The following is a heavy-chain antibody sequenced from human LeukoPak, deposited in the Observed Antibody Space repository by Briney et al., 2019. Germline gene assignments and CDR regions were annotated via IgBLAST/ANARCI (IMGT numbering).Heavy chain of an antibody. CDR2: INHSGST. CDR1: GGSFSGYY. D-gene: IGHD2-15*01. CDR3: ARGGSGGSPILGRANDY. V-gene: IGHV4-34*01. J-gene: IGHJ4*02. Sequence: SETLSLTCAVYGGSFSGYYWSRIRQPPGKGLEWIGEINHSGSTNYNPSLKSRVTISVDTSKNQFSLKLSSVTAADTAVYYCARGGSGGSPILGRANDYWGQGTLVTVSS.